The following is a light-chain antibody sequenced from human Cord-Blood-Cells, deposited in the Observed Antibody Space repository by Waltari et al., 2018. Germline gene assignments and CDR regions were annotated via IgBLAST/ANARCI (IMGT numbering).Light chain of an antibody. CDR3: YSAADNNWV. Sequence: SYALTQPSSVSVSPGQTARITCSGDVLATTYARWFQQKPGQAPVLVIYKDSERPSGIPERFSGSSSGTTVTLTISGAQVKDEADYYCYSAADNNWVFGGGTKLTVL. CDR2: KDS. V-gene: IGLV3-27*01. J-gene: IGLJ3*02. CDR1: VLATTY.